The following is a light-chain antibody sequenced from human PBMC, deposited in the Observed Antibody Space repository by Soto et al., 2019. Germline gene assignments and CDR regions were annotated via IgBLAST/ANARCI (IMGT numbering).Light chain of an antibody. CDR3: CSYAGFRPYV. Sequence: QSVLTQPASVSGSPGQSITISCTGTSSDVGSYNLVSWYQHHPGKAPKLLIFEASKRPSGISNRFSGSKSDNTASLAISGLQAEDEADYDCCSYAGFRPYVFGTGTKVTIL. CDR2: EAS. J-gene: IGLJ1*01. V-gene: IGLV2-23*01. CDR1: SSDVGSYNL.